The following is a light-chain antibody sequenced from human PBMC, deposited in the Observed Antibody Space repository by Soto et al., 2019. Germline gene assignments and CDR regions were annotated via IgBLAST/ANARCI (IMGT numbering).Light chain of an antibody. V-gene: IGKV2-28*01. CDR1: QSLLHSNGYNY. CDR3: MQGLQTLYT. J-gene: IGKJ2*01. Sequence: DIVMTQSPLSLPVTPGEPASISCRSSQSLLHSNGYNYLDWYLQKPGQSPQLLIYLGSNRASGVTDRFSGSGSGTEYTLKISRVEAEDVGVYYCMQGLQTLYTFGQGTKLEIK. CDR2: LGS.